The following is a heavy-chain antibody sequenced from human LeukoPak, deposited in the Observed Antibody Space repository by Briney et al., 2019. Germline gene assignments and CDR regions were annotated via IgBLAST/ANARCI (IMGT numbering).Heavy chain of an antibody. D-gene: IGHD2-21*01. CDR2: INQDGSEK. CDR3: AGGYCGYTSCSPPPDT. J-gene: IGHJ5*02. Sequence: PGGSLRLSCAASGFTFSRYWMTWVRQAPGKGLEWVANINQDGSEKYYVDSVKGRFTISRDNAKNSLYLQMNSLRAEDTAVYYCAGGYCGYTSCSPPPDTWGQGTLVTVSS. V-gene: IGHV3-7*01. CDR1: GFTFSRYW.